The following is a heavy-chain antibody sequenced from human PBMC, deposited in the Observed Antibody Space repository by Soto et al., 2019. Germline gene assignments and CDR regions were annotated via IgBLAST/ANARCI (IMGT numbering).Heavy chain of an antibody. V-gene: IGHV1-69*13. CDR1: GGTFSSYA. J-gene: IGHJ6*02. D-gene: IGHD2-2*01. Sequence: ASVKVSCKASGGTFSSYAISWVRQAPGQGLEWMGGIIPIFGTANYAQKFQGRVTITADESTSTAYMELSSLRSEDTAVYYCARSRYCSSTSCPPTYGMDVWGQGTTVTVSS. CDR2: IIPIFGTA. CDR3: ARSRYCSSTSCPPTYGMDV.